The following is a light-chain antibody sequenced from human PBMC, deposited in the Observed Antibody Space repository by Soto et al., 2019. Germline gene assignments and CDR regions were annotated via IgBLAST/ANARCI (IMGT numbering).Light chain of an antibody. CDR1: QTAATT. Sequence: EVVLTIRQGTPSVSPWEFATLSCTASQTAATTLAWYQVKPGQAPRLLTYDAPSRATGVPARFSGSGSGTDFSLTISSLEPEDVAVYYCQQRSQWPPMTFGQGRRLEVK. CDR2: DAP. CDR3: QQRSQWPPMT. J-gene: IGKJ5*01. V-gene: IGKV3-11*01.